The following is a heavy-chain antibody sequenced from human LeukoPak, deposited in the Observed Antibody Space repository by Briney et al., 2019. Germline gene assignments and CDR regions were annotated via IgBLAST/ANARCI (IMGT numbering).Heavy chain of an antibody. CDR2: LNWNGDNT. CDR3: ARIDWGSDAFDL. D-gene: IGHD7-27*01. CDR1: GFTFEHYG. J-gene: IGHJ3*01. V-gene: IGHV3-20*04. Sequence: PGGSLRLSCEASGFTFEHYGMSWVRQGPGKGLQYLSGLNWNGDNTRYIDSVKGRFTISRDNAKNSLYLQMNSLRDEDTALYYCARIDWGSDAFDLWGQGTMVTVSS.